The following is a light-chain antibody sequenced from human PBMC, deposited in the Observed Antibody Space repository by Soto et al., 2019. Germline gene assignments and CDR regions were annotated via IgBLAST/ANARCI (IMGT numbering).Light chain of an antibody. CDR2: GAS. CDR1: QRGFSSC. J-gene: IGKJ1*01. V-gene: IGKV3-20*01. Sequence: EIVLTQSPGTLSLSPGERATLSCRASQRGFSSCLAWYQQTPGQAPRLLIYGASSRATGIPDRFSGSGSGTNFTLTISRLEPEDFAVYFCQQYGNSPWTFGQGTKVEIK. CDR3: QQYGNSPWT.